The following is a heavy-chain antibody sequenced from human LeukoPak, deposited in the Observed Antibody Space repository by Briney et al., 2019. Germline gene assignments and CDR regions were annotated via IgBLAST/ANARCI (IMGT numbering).Heavy chain of an antibody. D-gene: IGHD4-17*01. CDR2: IRRKAYGGTT. V-gene: IGHV3-49*04. J-gene: IGHJ5*02. CDR1: GFTFGDYA. Sequence: GGSLRLSCTVSGFTFGDYAMSWVRRAPGEGLVGGVLIRRKAYGGTTEYAASVKGRFTISRDDSKSIAYLQMNSLKTEDTAVYYCTRVGTTGGWFDPWGQGTLVTVSS. CDR3: TRVGTTGGWFDP.